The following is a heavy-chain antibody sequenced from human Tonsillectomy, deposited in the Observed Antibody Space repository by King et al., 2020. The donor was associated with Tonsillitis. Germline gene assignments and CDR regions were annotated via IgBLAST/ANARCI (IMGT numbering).Heavy chain of an antibody. CDR1: GGSISNYY. CDR3: ARHYYYDSSGYWSPFDY. Sequence: QLQESGPGLVKPSETLSLTCAVSGGSISNYYWGWIRQPPGKGLEWIGFIYYSGTANCNPSLKSRVTISVDTSKNQFSLKLSSVTAADTAVYYCARHYYYDSSGYWSPFDYWAREPWSPSPQ. V-gene: IGHV4-59*08. J-gene: IGHJ4*02. D-gene: IGHD3-22*01. CDR2: IYYSGTA.